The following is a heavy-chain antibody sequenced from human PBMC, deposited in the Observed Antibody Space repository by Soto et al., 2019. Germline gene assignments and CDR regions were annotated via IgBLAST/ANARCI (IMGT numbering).Heavy chain of an antibody. Sequence: SVKVSCKASGGTFSSYAISCLRQAPGQGLEWMGGIIPIFGTANYAQKFQGRVTITADESTSTAYMELSSLRSEDTAVYYCASCGGDCYSPYYFDYWGQGTLVTVSS. D-gene: IGHD2-21*02. CDR2: IIPIFGTA. V-gene: IGHV1-69*13. J-gene: IGHJ4*02. CDR3: ASCGGDCYSPYYFDY. CDR1: GGTFSSYA.